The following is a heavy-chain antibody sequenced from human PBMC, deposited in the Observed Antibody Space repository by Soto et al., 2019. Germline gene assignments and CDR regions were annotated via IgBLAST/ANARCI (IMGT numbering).Heavy chain of an antibody. V-gene: IGHV3-73*01. CDR3: ARDYTGSYF. D-gene: IGHD1-26*01. CDR1: GFTFSGST. Sequence: XGSLCLSCATSGFTFSGSTIHWVRQASGKGLEWVGRTRSKTYSYATAYAASVKGRFTISRDDSQSTAYLQMNSLKTEDTAVYYCARDYTGSYFWGQGTLVTVSS. CDR2: TRSKTYSYAT. J-gene: IGHJ4*02.